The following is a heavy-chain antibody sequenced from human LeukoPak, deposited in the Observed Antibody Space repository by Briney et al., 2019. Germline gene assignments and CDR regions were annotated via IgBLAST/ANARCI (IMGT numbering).Heavy chain of an antibody. CDR3: ARGRYCSGGSCYDY. CDR2: IYYSGST. Sequence: TSETLSLTCTVSGGSISSYYWSWIRQLPGKGLEWIGYIYYSGSTNYNPSLKSRVTISVDTSKNQFSLKLSSVTAADTAVYYCARGRYCSGGSCYDYWGQGTLVTVSS. V-gene: IGHV4-59*08. J-gene: IGHJ4*02. CDR1: GGSISSYY. D-gene: IGHD2-15*01.